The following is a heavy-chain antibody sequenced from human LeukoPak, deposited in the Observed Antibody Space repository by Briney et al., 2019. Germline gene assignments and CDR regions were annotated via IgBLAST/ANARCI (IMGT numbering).Heavy chain of an antibody. CDR1: GGSISSYY. Sequence: SETLSLTCTVSGGSISSYYWSWIRQPPGKGLEWIGYIYYSGSTNYNPSLKSRVTISVDTSKNQFSLKLSSVTAADTAVYYCAREYTIGGYYGVTRYWYSDLWGRGTLVTVSS. V-gene: IGHV4-59*01. J-gene: IGHJ2*01. CDR3: AREYTIGGYYGVTRYWYSDL. D-gene: IGHD3-16*01. CDR2: IYYSGST.